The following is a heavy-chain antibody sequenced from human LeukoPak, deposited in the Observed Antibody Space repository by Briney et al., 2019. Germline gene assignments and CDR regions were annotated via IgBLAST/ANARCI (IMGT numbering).Heavy chain of an antibody. CDR1: GFTFRSYW. Sequence: GGSLRLSCAASGFTFRSYWMSWVRQAPGKGLVWVSRTNSDGTITTYEDSVKGRFTISRDNAKNTLYLQMSSLRAEDTAVYYCARSDYCDYWGQGTLVTVSS. J-gene: IGHJ4*02. CDR3: ARSDYCDY. V-gene: IGHV3-74*01. CDR2: TNSDGTIT.